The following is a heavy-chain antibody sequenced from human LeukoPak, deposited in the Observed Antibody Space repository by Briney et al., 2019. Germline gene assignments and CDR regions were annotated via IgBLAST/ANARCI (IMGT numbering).Heavy chain of an antibody. CDR1: GFTFDDYA. J-gene: IGHJ6*02. V-gene: IGHV3-9*01. D-gene: IGHD5-24*01. CDR2: ISWNSGSI. Sequence: GGSLRLSCAASGFTFDDYAMHWVRQAPGKGLEWVSGISWNSGSIGYADSVKGRFTISRDNAKNSLYLQMNSLRAEDTALYYCAKDRMPREHYYYGMDVWGQGTTVTVSS. CDR3: AKDRMPREHYYYGMDV.